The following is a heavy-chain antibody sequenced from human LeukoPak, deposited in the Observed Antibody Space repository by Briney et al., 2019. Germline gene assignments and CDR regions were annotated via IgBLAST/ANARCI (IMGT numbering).Heavy chain of an antibody. Sequence: GGSLRLSCAASGFTFSSYAMSWVRQAPGKGLEWVSAISGSGGSTYYADSAKGRFTISRDNSKNTLYLQMNSLRAEDTAVYYCAKDSNWGSDYYFDYWGQGTLVTVSS. J-gene: IGHJ4*02. D-gene: IGHD7-27*01. CDR1: GFTFSSYA. V-gene: IGHV3-23*01. CDR2: ISGSGGST. CDR3: AKDSNWGSDYYFDY.